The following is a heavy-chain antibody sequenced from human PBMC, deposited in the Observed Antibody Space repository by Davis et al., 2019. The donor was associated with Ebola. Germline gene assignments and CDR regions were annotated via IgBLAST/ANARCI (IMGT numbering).Heavy chain of an antibody. D-gene: IGHD6-6*01. J-gene: IGHJ6*02. CDR3: ARYSSSSGRHYYYGMDV. Sequence: SVKVSCKASGGTFSSYAISWVRQAPGQGLEWMGGIIPIFGTANYAQKFQGRVTITADKSTSTAYMELSSLRSEDTAVYYCARYSSSSGRHYYYGMDVWGQGTTVTVSS. V-gene: IGHV1-69*06. CDR2: IIPIFGTA. CDR1: GGTFSSYA.